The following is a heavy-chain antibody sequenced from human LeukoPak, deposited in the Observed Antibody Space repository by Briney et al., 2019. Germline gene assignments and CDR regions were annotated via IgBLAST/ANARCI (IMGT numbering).Heavy chain of an antibody. CDR1: GFSFRSYW. Sequence: GGSLRLSCAASGFSFRSYWMHWVRLPTGKGLVWVLHIDNDWSSTAYADSVKGRFTIYRDNAKHTLYLKMYSLRAEDTAIYYCTRRGTTFDCWGQGALVTVCS. V-gene: IGHV3-74*01. D-gene: IGHD1-1*01. J-gene: IGHJ4*02. CDR3: TRRGTTFDC. CDR2: IDNDWSST.